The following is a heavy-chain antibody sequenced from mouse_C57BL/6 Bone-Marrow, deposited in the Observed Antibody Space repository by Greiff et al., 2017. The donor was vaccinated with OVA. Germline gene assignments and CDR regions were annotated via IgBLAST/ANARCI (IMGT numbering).Heavy chain of an antibody. V-gene: IGHV1-76*01. J-gene: IGHJ4*01. D-gene: IGHD1-1*01. CDR2: IYPGSGNT. CDR3: ARADYYGSSYGAMDY. Sequence: QVQLKESGAELVRPGASVKLSCKASGYTFTDYYINWVKQRPGQGLEWIARIYPGSGNTYYNEKFKGKATLTAEKSSSTAYMQLSSLTSEDSAVYFCARADYYGSSYGAMDYWGQGTSVTVSS. CDR1: GYTFTDYY.